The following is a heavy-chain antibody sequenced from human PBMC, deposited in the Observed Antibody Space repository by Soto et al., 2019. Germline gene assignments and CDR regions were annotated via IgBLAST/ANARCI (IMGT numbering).Heavy chain of an antibody. Sequence: GGSLRLSCAASGFTFSSYSMNWVRQAPGKGLEWVSYISSSSSTIYYADSVKGRFTISRDNAKNSLYLQMNSLRAEDTAVYYCARDSTVTTDYYGMDVWGQGTTVTVSS. D-gene: IGHD4-17*01. CDR3: ARDSTVTTDYYGMDV. J-gene: IGHJ6*02. CDR2: ISSSSSTI. CDR1: GFTFSSYS. V-gene: IGHV3-48*01.